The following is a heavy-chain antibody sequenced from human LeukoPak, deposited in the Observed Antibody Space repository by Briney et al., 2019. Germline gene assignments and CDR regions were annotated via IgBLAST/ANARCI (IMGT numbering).Heavy chain of an antibody. V-gene: IGHV4-34*01. D-gene: IGHD3-3*01. CDR2: INHSGST. CDR1: GGSFSGYY. CDR3: ARGPDFYDFWSGYWDY. J-gene: IGHJ4*02. Sequence: SETLSLTCAVYGGSFSGYYWSWIRQPPGKGLGWIVEINHSGSTDYNPALKSRVTISVDTSKNQFSLKLSSVTAADTAVYYCARGPDFYDFWSGYWDYWGQGTLVTVSS.